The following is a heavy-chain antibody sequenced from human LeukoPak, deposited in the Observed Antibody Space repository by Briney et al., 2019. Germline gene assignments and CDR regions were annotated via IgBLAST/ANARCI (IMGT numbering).Heavy chain of an antibody. CDR1: GYTFSGYF. CDR3: ARGQPYGNYNYFDA. J-gene: IGHJ5*02. V-gene: IGHV1-2*06. Sequence: GASVKVSCKASGYTFSGYFIHWVRQAPGQGLEWMGRINPNTRHPNHAQNFQGRVTMTRDTSISTAYMELSRLTTDDTALYFCARGQPYGNYNYFDAWGQGTLVTVSS. CDR2: INPNTRHP. D-gene: IGHD4-11*01.